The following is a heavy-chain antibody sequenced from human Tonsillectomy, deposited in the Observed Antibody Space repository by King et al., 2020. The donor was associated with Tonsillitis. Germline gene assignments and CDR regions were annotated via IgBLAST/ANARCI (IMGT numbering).Heavy chain of an antibody. CDR3: ARDGVPPVEWGVFGVVTGYYGMDV. CDR2: IYYSGST. V-gene: IGHV4-39*07. CDR1: GGSISSSSYY. Sequence: QLQESGPGLVKPSETLSLTCTVSGGSISSSSYYWGWIRQPPGKGLEWIGSIYYSGSTYYNPSLKSRVTISVDTSKNQFSLKLSSVTAADTAVYYCARDGVPPVEWGVFGVVTGYYGMDVWGQGTTVTVSS. J-gene: IGHJ6*02. D-gene: IGHD3-3*01.